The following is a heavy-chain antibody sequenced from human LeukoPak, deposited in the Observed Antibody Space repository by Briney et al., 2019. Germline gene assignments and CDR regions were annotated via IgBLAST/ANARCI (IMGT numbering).Heavy chain of an antibody. V-gene: IGHV4-34*01. D-gene: IGHD3-3*01. CDR3: ARSQGQYDFWSGYYHPYFDY. J-gene: IGHJ4*02. CDR2: INHSGST. CDR1: GWTFSGYY. Sequence: PSETLSLTCAVYGWTFSGYYWSWIRQPPGKGLEWIGEINHSGSTNYYPSLKCRVTIAVDTSNNQFSLKLSSVTAADTAVYYCARSQGQYDFWSGYYHPYFDYWGQGTLVTVSS.